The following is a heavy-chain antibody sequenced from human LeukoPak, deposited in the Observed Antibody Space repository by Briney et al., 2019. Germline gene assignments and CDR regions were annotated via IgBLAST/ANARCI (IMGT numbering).Heavy chain of an antibody. Sequence: PSETLCLTCAVSGVSISSYYWSWVRQPPGKGLEWVGYIYTSGSTNYNPSLKSRVTISVDTSKNQFSLKLSSVTAADTAVYYCASGYSSGYGTTNFDYWGQGTLVTVSS. CDR1: GVSISSYY. CDR2: IYTSGST. CDR3: ASGYSSGYGTTNFDY. D-gene: IGHD6-19*01. V-gene: IGHV4-4*09. J-gene: IGHJ4*02.